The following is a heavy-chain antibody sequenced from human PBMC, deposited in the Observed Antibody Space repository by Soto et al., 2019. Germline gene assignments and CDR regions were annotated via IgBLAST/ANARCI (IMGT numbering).Heavy chain of an antibody. CDR1: GVTFSSYS. CDR2: IIPIFGTA. V-gene: IGHV1-69*13. Sequence: ASVRVSCKASGVTFSSYSINWVRQAPGQGLEWMGEIIPIFGTANYAQKFQGRVTITADESTSTAYMELSSLRSEDTAVYYCARDGGRHSGGIDYWGQGTRVTVSS. CDR3: ARDGGRHSGGIDY. D-gene: IGHD1-26*01. J-gene: IGHJ4*02.